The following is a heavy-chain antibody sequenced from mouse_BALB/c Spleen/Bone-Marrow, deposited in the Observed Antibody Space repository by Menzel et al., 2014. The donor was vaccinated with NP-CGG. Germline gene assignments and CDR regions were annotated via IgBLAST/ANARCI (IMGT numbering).Heavy chain of an antibody. V-gene: IGHV7-3*02. CDR1: GFTFTDYY. J-gene: IGHJ4*01. Sequence: EVQLVESGGGLVQPGGSLRLSCATSGFTFTDYYMSWVRRPPGKALEWLGIIRNKANGYTTEYSASVKGRFTITRDKSQSILYLQMNTLRSEDSSTYYCARDDYYATDYWGQGTSVTVSS. CDR3: ARDDYYATDY. CDR2: IRNKANGYTT.